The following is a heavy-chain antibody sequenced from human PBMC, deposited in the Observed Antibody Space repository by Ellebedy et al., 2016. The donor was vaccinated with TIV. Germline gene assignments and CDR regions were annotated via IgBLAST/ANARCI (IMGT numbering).Heavy chain of an antibody. CDR2: IKQDGSEK. J-gene: IGHJ4*02. V-gene: IGHV3-7*01. CDR1: GFTFSSYW. Sequence: GESLKISXAASGFTFSSYWMSWVRQAPGKGLEWVANIKQDGSEKYYVDSVKGRFTISRDNAKNSLYLQMNSLRAEDTAVYYCARDRPWGGEGFDYWGQGTLVTVSS. D-gene: IGHD7-27*01. CDR3: ARDRPWGGEGFDY.